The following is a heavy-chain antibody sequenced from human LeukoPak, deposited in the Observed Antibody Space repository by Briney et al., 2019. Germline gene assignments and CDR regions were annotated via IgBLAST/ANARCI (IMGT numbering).Heavy chain of an antibody. CDR1: GFTFSSYS. V-gene: IGHV3-48*01. CDR3: AGIPLSTTMVDY. Sequence: GGSLRLSCAASGFTFSSYSMYWVRQAPGKGLEWVSYISSGSSTIHYADSVKGRFTISRDNAKSSLFLQMNSLRAEDTAVYYCAGIPLSTTMVDYWGQGTLVTVSS. CDR2: ISSGSSTI. J-gene: IGHJ4*02. D-gene: IGHD5-18*01.